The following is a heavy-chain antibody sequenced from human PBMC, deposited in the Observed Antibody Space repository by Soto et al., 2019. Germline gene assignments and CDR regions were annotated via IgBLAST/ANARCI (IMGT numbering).Heavy chain of an antibody. D-gene: IGHD3-3*01. V-gene: IGHV3-21*01. Sequence: PGGSLRLSCAASGFTFSSYSMNWVRQAPGKGLEWVSSISSSSSYIYYADSVKGRFTTSRDNAKNSLYLQMNSLRAEDTAVYYCARDQGVDYDFWSGTYNWFDPWGQGTLVTVSS. CDR1: GFTFSSYS. CDR2: ISSSSSYI. J-gene: IGHJ5*02. CDR3: ARDQGVDYDFWSGTYNWFDP.